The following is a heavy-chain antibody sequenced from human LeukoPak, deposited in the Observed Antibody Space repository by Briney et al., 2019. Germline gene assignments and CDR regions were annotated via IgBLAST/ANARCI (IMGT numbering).Heavy chain of an antibody. CDR2: MNPNSGNT. CDR3: ARGWVDQVYYDFWSGSIMDV. J-gene: IGHJ6*03. V-gene: IGHV1-8*01. CDR1: GYTFTSYD. D-gene: IGHD3-3*01. Sequence: ASVKVSCKASGYTFTSYDINWVRQATGQGLEWMGWMNPNSGNTGYAQKLQGRVTMTRNTSISTAYMELSSLRSEDTAVYYCARGWVDQVYYDFWSGSIMDVWGKGTTVTVSS.